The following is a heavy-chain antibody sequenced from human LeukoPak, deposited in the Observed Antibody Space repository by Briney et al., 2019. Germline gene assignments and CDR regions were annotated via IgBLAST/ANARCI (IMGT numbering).Heavy chain of an antibody. Sequence: GGSLRLSCAASGFTFSDYWMLWVRQAPGKGLVWVSRINSDESSTSYADSVKGRFTISRDNAKNTLYLQMNSLRAEDTAVYYCARVEWLRSGGDYWGQGTLVTVSS. CDR1: GFTFSDYW. D-gene: IGHD5-12*01. CDR3: ARVEWLRSGGDY. CDR2: INSDESST. V-gene: IGHV3-74*01. J-gene: IGHJ4*02.